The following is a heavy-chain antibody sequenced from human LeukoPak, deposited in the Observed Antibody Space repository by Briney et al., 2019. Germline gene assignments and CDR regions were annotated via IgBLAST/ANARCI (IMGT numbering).Heavy chain of an antibody. CDR2: ISYDGSNK. Sequence: GGSLRLSCAASGFTFSSYAMHWVRQAPGKGPEWVAVISYDGSNKYYADSVKGRFTISRDNSKNTLYLQMNSLRAEDTAVYHSARGDSGPLFDCWGQGTLVTVSS. CDR1: GFTFSSYA. V-gene: IGHV3-30*04. CDR3: ARGDSGPLFDC. D-gene: IGHD1-26*01. J-gene: IGHJ4*02.